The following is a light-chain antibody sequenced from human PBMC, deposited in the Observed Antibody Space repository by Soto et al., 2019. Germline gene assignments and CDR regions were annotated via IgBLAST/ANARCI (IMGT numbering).Light chain of an antibody. Sequence: QSVLTQPASVSGSPGQSITISCIGTSSDVGGYTYVSWYQQHPGKVPKLMIYDVSNRPSGVSNRFSGSKSGNTASLTISGLRAEDEADYYCSSYTTSSTWVFGGGTKLTVL. V-gene: IGLV2-14*01. J-gene: IGLJ3*02. CDR1: SSDVGGYTY. CDR3: SSYTTSSTWV. CDR2: DVS.